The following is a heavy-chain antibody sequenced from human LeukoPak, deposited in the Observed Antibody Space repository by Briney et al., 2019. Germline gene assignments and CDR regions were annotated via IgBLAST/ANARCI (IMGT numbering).Heavy chain of an antibody. CDR2: ISGSGGST. V-gene: IGHV3-23*01. Sequence: PGGSLRLSCAASGFTFSSYAMSWVRQAPGKGLEWVSAISGSGGSTYYADSVKGRFTISRDNSKNTLYLQMNSLRAEDTAVYYCAKQSGYSGYDLSPFDYWGQGTLVTVSS. D-gene: IGHD5-12*01. CDR3: AKQSGYSGYDLSPFDY. CDR1: GFTFSSYA. J-gene: IGHJ4*02.